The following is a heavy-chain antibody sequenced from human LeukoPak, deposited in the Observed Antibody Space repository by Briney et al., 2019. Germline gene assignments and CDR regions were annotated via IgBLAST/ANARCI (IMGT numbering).Heavy chain of an antibody. CDR2: IKQDGSEK. CDR3: ARDYDPYYYGSGSSGLDP. J-gene: IGHJ5*02. CDR1: GFTFSSYA. Sequence: GGSLRLSCAASGFTFSSYAMSWVRQAPGKGLEWVANIKQDGSEKYYVDSVKGRFTISRDNAKNSLYLQMNSLRAEDTAVYYCARDYDPYYYGSGSSGLDPWGQGTLVTVSS. D-gene: IGHD3-10*01. V-gene: IGHV3-7*01.